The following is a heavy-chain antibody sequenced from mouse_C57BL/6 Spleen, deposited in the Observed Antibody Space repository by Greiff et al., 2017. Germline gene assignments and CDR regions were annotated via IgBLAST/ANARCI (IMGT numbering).Heavy chain of an antibody. Sequence: EVQRVESGGGLVKPGGSLKLSCAASGFTFSSYAMSWVRQTPEKRLEWVATISDGGSYTYYPDNVKGRFTISRDNAKNNLYLQMSHLKSEDTAMYYCARRQTTVVARDAMDYWGQGTSVTVSS. CDR3: ARRQTTVVARDAMDY. CDR1: GFTFSSYA. J-gene: IGHJ4*01. CDR2: ISDGGSYT. D-gene: IGHD1-1*01. V-gene: IGHV5-4*01.